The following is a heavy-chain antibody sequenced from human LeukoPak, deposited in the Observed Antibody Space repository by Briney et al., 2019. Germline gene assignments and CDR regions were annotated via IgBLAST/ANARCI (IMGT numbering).Heavy chain of an antibody. CDR3: ARENGDYGYY. CDR2: IYPGDSDT. D-gene: IGHD4-17*01. Sequence: GGSLRLSCAASGFTFSSYAMSWVRQMPGKGLEWMGIIYPGDSDTRYSPSFQGQVTISADKSISTAYLQWSSLKASGTAMYYCARENGDYGYYWGQGTLVTVSS. V-gene: IGHV5-51*01. CDR1: GFTFSSYA. J-gene: IGHJ4*02.